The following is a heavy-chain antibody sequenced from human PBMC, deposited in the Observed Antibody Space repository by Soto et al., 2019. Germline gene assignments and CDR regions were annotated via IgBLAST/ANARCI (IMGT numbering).Heavy chain of an antibody. D-gene: IGHD3-16*01. CDR1: GYSFTDVY. J-gene: IGHJ4*02. CDR2: ITGYAGNT. V-gene: IGHV1-18*04. Sequence: ASVKVSCKASGYSFTDVYIHWVRQAPGHGLEWMGWITGYAGNTNYAQNFQGRVTLTTDTSTSTAYMELRSLRSDDTAVYYCARIGVSSGHESPDFDSWGQGTLVTVSS. CDR3: ARIGVSSGHESPDFDS.